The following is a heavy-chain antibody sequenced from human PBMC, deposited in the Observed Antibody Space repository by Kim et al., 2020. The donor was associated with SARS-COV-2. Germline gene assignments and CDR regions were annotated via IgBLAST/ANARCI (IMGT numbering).Heavy chain of an antibody. CDR2: LDPEDGGR. D-gene: IGHD2-21*01. CDR3: TTDRRPYPGVPAD. CDR1: GTIFSELS. J-gene: IGHJ4*02. Sequence: ASVKVSCKISGTIFSELSIQWVRQAPGKGLEWMGGLDPEDGGRIFAQKFQGRVTMTEDASADTAYMELRGLTSDDTAMYFCTTDRRPYPGVPADWGQGTLVTVSS. V-gene: IGHV1-24*01.